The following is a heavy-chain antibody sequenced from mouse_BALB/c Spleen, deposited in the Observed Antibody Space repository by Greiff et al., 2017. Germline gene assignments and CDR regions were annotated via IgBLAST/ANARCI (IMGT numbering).Heavy chain of an antibody. Sequence: DVHLVESGGGLVQPKGSLKLSCAASGFTFNTYAMNWVRQAPGKGLEWVARIRSKSNNYATYYADSVKDRFTISRDDSQSMLYLQMNNLKTEDTAMYYCVRQYYGSSYGGRYFDVWGAGTTVTVSS. D-gene: IGHD1-1*01. V-gene: IGHV10-1*02. CDR3: VRQYYGSSYGGRYFDV. CDR1: GFTFNTYA. J-gene: IGHJ1*01. CDR2: IRSKSNNYAT.